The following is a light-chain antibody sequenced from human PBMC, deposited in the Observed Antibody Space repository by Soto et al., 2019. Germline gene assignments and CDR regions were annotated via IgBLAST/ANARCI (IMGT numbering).Light chain of an antibody. V-gene: IGKV1-5*03. J-gene: IGKJ1*01. CDR2: KAS. CDR3: QQYNIHPWT. CDR1: QYIDTW. Sequence: IQMTQSPATLSAYVGDRVTITCRASQYIDTWLAWYQQKPGKAPKVLIYKASILESGVPSRFSGSGSGTQFTLTISILQPDDSATYYCQQYNIHPWTFGQVTNV.